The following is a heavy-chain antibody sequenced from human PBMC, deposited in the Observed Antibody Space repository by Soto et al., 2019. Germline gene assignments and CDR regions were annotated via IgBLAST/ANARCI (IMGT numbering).Heavy chain of an antibody. CDR1: GFTFSDYY. D-gene: IGHD6-13*01. J-gene: IGHJ4*02. V-gene: IGHV3-11*01. CDR2: ISSSGSTI. CDR3: ARDLVSHQIQKFDY. Sequence: GGSLRLSCAASGFTFSDYYMSWIRQAPGKGLEWVSYISSSGSTIYYADSVKGRFTISRDNAKNSLYLQMNSLRAEDTAVYYCARDLVSHQIQKFDYWGQGTLVTVSS.